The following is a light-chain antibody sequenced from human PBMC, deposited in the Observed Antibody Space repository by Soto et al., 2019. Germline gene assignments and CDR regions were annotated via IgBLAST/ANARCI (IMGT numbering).Light chain of an antibody. Sequence: QSALTQPRSVSGSPGQSVTISCTGTSSDVGGYNYVSWYQQHPGKAPKLMIYDVSKRPSGVPDRFSGSKSGNTASLTISALQAEDEADYYCCSSAGTYTSVFGGGTKVTVL. CDR2: DVS. CDR3: CSSAGTYTSV. CDR1: SSDVGGYNY. V-gene: IGLV2-11*01. J-gene: IGLJ3*02.